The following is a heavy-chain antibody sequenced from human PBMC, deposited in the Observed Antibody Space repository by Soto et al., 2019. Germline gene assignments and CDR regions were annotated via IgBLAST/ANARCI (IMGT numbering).Heavy chain of an antibody. Sequence: QVQLVESGGGVVQPGRSLRLSCAASGFTFSSYAMHWVRQAPGKGLEWVAVISYDGSNKYYADSVKGRFTISRDNSKNTLYLQMNGLRAEDTAVYYCARGWGGDYWGQGTLVTVSS. J-gene: IGHJ4*02. CDR1: GFTFSSYA. CDR2: ISYDGSNK. CDR3: ARGWGGDY. D-gene: IGHD3-16*01. V-gene: IGHV3-30-3*01.